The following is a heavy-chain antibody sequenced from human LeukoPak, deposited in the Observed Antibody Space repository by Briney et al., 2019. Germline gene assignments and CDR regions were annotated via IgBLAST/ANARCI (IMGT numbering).Heavy chain of an antibody. V-gene: IGHV4-39*07. D-gene: IGHD3-22*01. CDR1: GGSISSSSYY. CDR2: IYYSGST. Sequence: SETLSLTCTVSGGSISSSSYYWGWIRQPPGKGLEWIGSIYYSGSTYYNPSLKSRVTISVDTSKNQFSLKLSSVTAADTAVYYCARDSPNYYDSSGYSSDAFDIWGQGTTVTVSS. J-gene: IGHJ3*02. CDR3: ARDSPNYYDSSGYSSDAFDI.